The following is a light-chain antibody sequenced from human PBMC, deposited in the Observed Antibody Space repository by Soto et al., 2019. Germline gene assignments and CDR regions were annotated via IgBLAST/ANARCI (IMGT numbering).Light chain of an antibody. CDR3: SSYAGSNTVV. CDR1: SSDVGGYDY. J-gene: IGLJ2*01. Sequence: QSVLTQPPSASGSPGQSVTISCTGTSSDVGGYDYVSWYQQHPGKAPKLMIYEVSKRPSGVPDRFSGSKSGNTASLTVSGLQPEDEADYYCSSYAGSNTVVFGGGTKVTVL. CDR2: EVS. V-gene: IGLV2-8*01.